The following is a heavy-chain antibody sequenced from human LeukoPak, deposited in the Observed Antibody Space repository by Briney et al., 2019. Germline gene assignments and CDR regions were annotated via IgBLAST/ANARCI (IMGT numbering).Heavy chain of an antibody. Sequence: SETLSLTCTVSGGSISGYYWSWIRQSPGKGLVWIGYMYYSGSTNYNPSLKSRVTMSVDMSKNQFSLKLSSVTAADTALYYCARHFTYYYDSSGYPRDAFDIWGQGTMVSVSS. CDR1: GGSISGYY. J-gene: IGHJ3*02. V-gene: IGHV4-59*08. CDR2: MYYSGST. CDR3: ARHFTYYYDSSGYPRDAFDI. D-gene: IGHD3-22*01.